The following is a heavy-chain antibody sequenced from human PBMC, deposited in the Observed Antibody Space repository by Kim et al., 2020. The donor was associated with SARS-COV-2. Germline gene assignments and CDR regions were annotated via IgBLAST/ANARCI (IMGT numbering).Heavy chain of an antibody. CDR2: IIPIFGTA. J-gene: IGHJ6*02. D-gene: IGHD3-22*01. CDR1: GGTFSSYA. V-gene: IGHV1-69*13. CDR3: ARGKVVTTVYYYYGMDV. Sequence: SVKVSCKASGGTFSSYAISWVRQAPGQGLEWMGGIIPIFGTANYAQKFQGRVTITADESTSTAYMELSSLRSEDTAVYYCARGKVVTTVYYYYGMDVWGQGTTVTVSS.